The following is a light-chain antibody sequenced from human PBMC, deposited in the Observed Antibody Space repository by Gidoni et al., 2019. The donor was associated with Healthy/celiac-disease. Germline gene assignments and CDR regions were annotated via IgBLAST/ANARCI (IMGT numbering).Light chain of an antibody. Sequence: QSALTQPASVSGSPGQSITISCTGTSSDVGGYNYVAWYQQHPGKAPKLMIYEVSTRPAGVSKRFSGSKSGNTASLTISGLQAEDEADYYCSSYTSSSTLNYVFGTGTKVTVL. CDR1: SSDVGGYNY. CDR3: SSYTSSSTLNYV. CDR2: EVS. V-gene: IGLV2-14*01. J-gene: IGLJ1*01.